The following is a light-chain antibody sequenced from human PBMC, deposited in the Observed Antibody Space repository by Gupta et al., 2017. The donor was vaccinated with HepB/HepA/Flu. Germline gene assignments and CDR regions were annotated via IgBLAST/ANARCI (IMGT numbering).Light chain of an antibody. CDR1: QSVSNN. V-gene: IGKV3-15*01. CDR2: GES. Sequence: EIVMTQSPATLSMSPGERATLSCGASQSVSNNLAWYQQKPGQAPRLLIYGESTRATGIPSRFSGSGSGTEFILTISSLQPEDFALYYCQQYNDWPRTFGQGTKVEIK. CDR3: QQYNDWPRT. J-gene: IGKJ1*01.